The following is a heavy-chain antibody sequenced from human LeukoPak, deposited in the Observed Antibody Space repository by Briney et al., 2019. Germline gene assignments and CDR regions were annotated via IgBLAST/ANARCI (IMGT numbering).Heavy chain of an antibody. CDR3: AESVPHDYGDYEGPLDY. D-gene: IGHD4-17*01. Sequence: GGSLRLSCAASGFTFDDYAMSWVRQAPGKGLEWVSGISGSGGSTYYADCVKGRFTLSRDNSKKTLFLQMNSLRAEDTAVYYCAESVPHDYGDYEGPLDYWGQGTLVTVSS. CDR2: ISGSGGST. CDR1: GFTFDDYA. J-gene: IGHJ4*02. V-gene: IGHV3-23*01.